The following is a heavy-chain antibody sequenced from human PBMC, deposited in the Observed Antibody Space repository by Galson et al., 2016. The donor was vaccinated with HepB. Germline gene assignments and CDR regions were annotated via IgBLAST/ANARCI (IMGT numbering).Heavy chain of an antibody. J-gene: IGHJ4*02. CDR1: GFTFSSYG. V-gene: IGHV3-23*01. CDR3: AAHPAVSAIAPYDY. D-gene: IGHD2-21*02. CDR2: ISGSGTST. Sequence: SLRLSCAASGFTFSSYGMSWVRQAPGKGLEWVSVISGSGTSTYYADSVKGRFTILRDDSKNTLFLHMNSLRAEDTAVYYCAAHPAVSAIAPYDYWGQGALLTVSS.